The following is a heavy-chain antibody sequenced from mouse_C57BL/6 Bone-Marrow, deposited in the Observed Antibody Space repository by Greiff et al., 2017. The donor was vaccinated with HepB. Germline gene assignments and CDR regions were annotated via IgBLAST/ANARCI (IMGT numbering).Heavy chain of an antibody. D-gene: IGHD1-1*01. V-gene: IGHV1-15*01. CDR3: KRSQTLREYFDY. CDR2: IDPETGGN. J-gene: IGHJ2*01. CDR1: GYTFTDYE. Sequence: VQLQQSGAEPVRPGASVTLSCKASGYTFTDYEMNWVKQTPVHGLEWIGAIDPETGGNAYNQKFKGKAILTADKSSSTAYMELRSLTSEDPAVYYCKRSQTLREYFDYWGQGTTLTVSA.